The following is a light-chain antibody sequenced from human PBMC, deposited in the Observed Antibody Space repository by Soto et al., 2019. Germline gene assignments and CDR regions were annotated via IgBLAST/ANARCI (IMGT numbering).Light chain of an antibody. Sequence: SVLTQPPSVSGAPGQRVTISYPGSSSNIGAGYDVHWYQQLPGTAPKLLIYGNSNRPSGVPDRFSGSKSGNTASLTISGLQAADEADYYCSLYTSENTYVFGTGTKVTVL. CDR1: SSNIGAGYD. CDR3: SLYTSENTYV. V-gene: IGLV1-40*01. CDR2: GNS. J-gene: IGLJ1*01.